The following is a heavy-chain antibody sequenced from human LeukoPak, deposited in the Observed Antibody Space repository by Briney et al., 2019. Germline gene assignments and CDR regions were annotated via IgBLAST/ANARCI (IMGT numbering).Heavy chain of an antibody. CDR2: INHSGST. Sequence: SETLSLTCTVSGGSISSYYWSWIRQPPGKGLEWIGEINHSGSTNYNPSLKSRVTISVDTSKNQFSLKLSSVTAADTAVYYCARAVYSSSWSNWGQGTLVTVSS. J-gene: IGHJ4*02. CDR3: ARAVYSSSWSN. V-gene: IGHV4-34*01. D-gene: IGHD6-13*01. CDR1: GGSISSYY.